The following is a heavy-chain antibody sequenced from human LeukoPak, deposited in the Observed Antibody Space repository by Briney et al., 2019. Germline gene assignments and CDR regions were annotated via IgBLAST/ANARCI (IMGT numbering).Heavy chain of an antibody. V-gene: IGHV1-2*02. D-gene: IGHD3-9*01. CDR1: GYTFTGYY. J-gene: IGHJ4*02. Sequence: ASVKVACKASGYTFTGYYMHWVRQAPGQGLEWMGWINPNSGGTNYAQKFQGRVTMTRDTSISTAYMELSRLRSDDTAVYYCARGRLGGRYFDRPTLYYFDYWGQGTLVPVSS. CDR2: INPNSGGT. CDR3: ARGRLGGRYFDRPTLYYFDY.